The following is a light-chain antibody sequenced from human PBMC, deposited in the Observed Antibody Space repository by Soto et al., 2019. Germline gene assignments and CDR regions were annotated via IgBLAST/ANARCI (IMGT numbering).Light chain of an antibody. Sequence: QSVLTQPASVSGSPGQSITISCTGTSSDVGGYNYVSWYQQHPGKAPKLMIYEVSNWPSGVSNRFSGSKSGNTASLTISGLQAEDEADYYCAAWDDSLNGPFVFGIGTKVTVL. CDR3: AAWDDSLNGPFV. CDR2: EVS. V-gene: IGLV2-14*01. CDR1: SSDVGGYNY. J-gene: IGLJ1*01.